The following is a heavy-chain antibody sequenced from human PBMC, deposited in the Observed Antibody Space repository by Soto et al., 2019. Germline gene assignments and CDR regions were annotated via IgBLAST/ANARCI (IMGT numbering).Heavy chain of an antibody. J-gene: IGHJ5*02. CDR1: GGSISSGGYY. D-gene: IGHD3-10*01. CDR2: IYYSGNT. Sequence: TLSITCTVSGGSISSGGYYWSWILQHPGKGLEWIGYIYYSGNTYYNPSLKSRVTISVDTSKNQFSLKLSSVTAADTAVYYCARDRHYYGSVSPEYNWFDPWGQGTLVTVSS. CDR3: ARDRHYYGSVSPEYNWFDP. V-gene: IGHV4-31*03.